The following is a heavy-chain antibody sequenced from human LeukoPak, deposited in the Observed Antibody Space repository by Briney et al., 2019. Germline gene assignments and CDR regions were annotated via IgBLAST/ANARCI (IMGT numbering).Heavy chain of an antibody. Sequence: SETLSLTCTVSGGSIRSWNDYWGWIRQPPGKGLEYIGSIYYTGTTYYKSSLKSRVTISVDTSKNQFSLKLNSVTAADTAVYYCARDHGYANWFDPWGQGTLVTVSS. V-gene: IGHV4-39*07. J-gene: IGHJ5*02. CDR2: IYYTGTT. D-gene: IGHD5-18*01. CDR3: ARDHGYANWFDP. CDR1: GGSIRSWNDY.